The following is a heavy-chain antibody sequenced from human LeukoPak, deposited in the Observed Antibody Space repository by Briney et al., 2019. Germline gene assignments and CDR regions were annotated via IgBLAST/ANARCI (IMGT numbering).Heavy chain of an antibody. D-gene: IGHD2-15*01. Sequence: GSLRLSCAASGFTFSTYWMSWVRQAPGKGLEWVANIKQDGSEKYYVDSVKGRFTISKDNAKNTLYLQMNSLRAEATAVYYCARGWDAFDIWGQGTMVTVSS. J-gene: IGHJ3*02. V-gene: IGHV3-7*01. CDR2: IKQDGSEK. CDR1: GFTFSTYW. CDR3: ARGWDAFDI.